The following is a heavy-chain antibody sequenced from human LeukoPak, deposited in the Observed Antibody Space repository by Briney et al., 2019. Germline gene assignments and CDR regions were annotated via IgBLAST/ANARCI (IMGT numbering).Heavy chain of an antibody. CDR2: IKQDGSEK. Sequence: PGGSLRLSCAASGFTFSSYWMSWVRQAPGKGLEWVANIKQDGSEKYYVDSVKGRFTISRDNSKNTLFLQMNSLRTEDTAVYYCAKDFYSGSSPWGQGTLVTVSS. V-gene: IGHV3-7*01. D-gene: IGHD1-26*01. CDR1: GFTFSSYW. CDR3: AKDFYSGSSP. J-gene: IGHJ5*02.